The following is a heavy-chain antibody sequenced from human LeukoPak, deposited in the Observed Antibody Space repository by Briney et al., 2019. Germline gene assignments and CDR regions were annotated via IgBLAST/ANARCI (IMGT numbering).Heavy chain of an antibody. CDR2: MNHSGST. Sequence: KPSETLSLTCAVYGGSFSGYYWSWIRQPPGKGLEWIGEMNHSGSTNYNSSLKSRVTISVDTSKNQFSLKLSSVTAEDTAVYYCARSYYYDSSGYYVYWGQGTLVTVSS. V-gene: IGHV4-34*01. CDR1: GGSFSGYY. D-gene: IGHD3-22*01. J-gene: IGHJ4*02. CDR3: ARSYYYDSSGYYVY.